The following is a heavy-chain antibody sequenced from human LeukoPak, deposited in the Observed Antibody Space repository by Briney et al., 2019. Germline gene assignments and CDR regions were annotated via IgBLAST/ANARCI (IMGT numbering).Heavy chain of an antibody. D-gene: IGHD2-2*01. V-gene: IGHV5-10-1*01. Sequence: GESLRISCKASGYSFSSFWISWVRQMPGKGLEWMGRIDPSDSYTNYSPSFQGHVTILADKSINTAYLQWSSLKASDTAMYYCARPGYCSSTSCRDLDYWGQGTLVTVSS. CDR1: GYSFSSFW. J-gene: IGHJ4*02. CDR2: IDPSDSYT. CDR3: ARPGYCSSTSCRDLDY.